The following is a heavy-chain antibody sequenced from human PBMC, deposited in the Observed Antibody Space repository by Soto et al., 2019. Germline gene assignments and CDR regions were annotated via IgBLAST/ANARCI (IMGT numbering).Heavy chain of an antibody. CDR1: GFTFNTYD. D-gene: IGHD2-21*01. J-gene: IGHJ2*01. V-gene: IGHV3-30*03. Sequence: GGSLRLSCAASGFTFNTYDMHWVRQAPGKGLEWVAMISFDSRDQYYADSFKGRFTISRDNSENTVYLQMNSLRVDDTGVFFCARAQAIYGSRDWYFGLWGRGTLVTVSS. CDR3: ARAQAIYGSRDWYFGL. CDR2: ISFDSRDQ.